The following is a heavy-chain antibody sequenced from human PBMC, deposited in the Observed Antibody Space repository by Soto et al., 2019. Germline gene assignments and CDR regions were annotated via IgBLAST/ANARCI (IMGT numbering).Heavy chain of an antibody. CDR2: IYPYNGNT. CDR1: GYIFSTYG. D-gene: IGHD7-27*01. CDR3: ARAYPGDWVGLGS. J-gene: IGHJ5*02. Sequence: QVQLVQSGAEVKKPGASVKVSCKASGYIFSTYGFSWVRQAPGQGLEWMGWIYPYNGNTNYAQNLQGGATITTDPSTDTAYMELRDLKSDDTAVYYCARAYPGDWVGLGSWGQGTLVTVSS. V-gene: IGHV1-18*01.